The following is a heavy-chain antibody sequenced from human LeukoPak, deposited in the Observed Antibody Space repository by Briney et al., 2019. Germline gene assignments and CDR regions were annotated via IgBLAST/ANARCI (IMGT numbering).Heavy chain of an antibody. V-gene: IGHV3-7*01. CDR3: ARDLYEVTEPLVDY. Sequence: GGSLRLSCAASGFTFSSYWMSWVRQAPGKGLEWVANIKQDGGEKFYVDSVKGRFTISRDNAKNSLYLQMNSLRAEDTAVYYCARDLYEVTEPLVDYWGQGTLVTVSS. D-gene: IGHD2-21*02. CDR2: IKQDGGEK. J-gene: IGHJ4*02. CDR1: GFTFSSYW.